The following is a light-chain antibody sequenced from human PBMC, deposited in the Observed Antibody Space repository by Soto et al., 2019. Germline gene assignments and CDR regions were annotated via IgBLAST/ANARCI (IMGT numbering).Light chain of an antibody. CDR1: QSVSGSY. CDR3: QQYGSSGT. CDR2: GAS. V-gene: IGKV3-20*01. J-gene: IGKJ1*01. Sequence: EIVLTQSPCTLSLSTGERATLSCRASQSVSGSYLAWYQQKPGQAPRLLIYGASNRATGIPDRFSGSGSGTDFTLTISRLEPEDFAVYYCQQYGSSGTFGQGTKVDIK.